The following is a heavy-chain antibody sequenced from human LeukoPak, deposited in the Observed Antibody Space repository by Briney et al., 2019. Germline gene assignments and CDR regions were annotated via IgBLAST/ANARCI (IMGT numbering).Heavy chain of an antibody. CDR1: GFAFRSYG. CDR2: ISDTGGST. D-gene: IGHD1-26*01. V-gene: IGHV3-23*01. Sequence: GGSLRLSCAASGFAFRSYGMTWVRQAPGKGLECVSAISDTGGSTYYVDSVKGRFTISKDNSKNTLYLQMKSLRAEDTAVYYCAKRNGGVGGIFDYWGQGTLVTVSS. J-gene: IGHJ4*02. CDR3: AKRNGGVGGIFDY.